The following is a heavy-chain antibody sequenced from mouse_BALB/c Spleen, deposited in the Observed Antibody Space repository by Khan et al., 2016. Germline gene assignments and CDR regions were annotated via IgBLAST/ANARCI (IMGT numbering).Heavy chain of an antibody. Sequence: DLVKPGASVKLSCKASGYTFTSYWINWIKQRPGQGLEWIGRIAPGSGNTYYNEMFKRKATLTVDTSSSTAYIQLSSLSSEDSAVYFCAREGTVPLIAYWGQGTSVTVSS. CDR1: GYTFTSYW. D-gene: IGHD1-1*01. J-gene: IGHJ4*01. V-gene: IGHV1S41*01. CDR3: AREGTVPLIAY. CDR2: IAPGSGNT.